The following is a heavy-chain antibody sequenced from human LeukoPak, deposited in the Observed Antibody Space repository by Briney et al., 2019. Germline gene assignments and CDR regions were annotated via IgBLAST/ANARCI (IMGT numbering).Heavy chain of an antibody. Sequence: SSETLSLTCAVYDGSFSGYYWSWIRQPPGKGLEWIGEINHSGSTNYNPSLKSRVTISLDTSKSQFSLKVRYGTAADTAVYYCARGLNDSWTGENYWGQGTLVTVSS. D-gene: IGHD3-3*01. V-gene: IGHV4-34*01. CDR3: ARGLNDSWTGENY. J-gene: IGHJ4*01. CDR2: INHSGST. CDR1: DGSFSGYY.